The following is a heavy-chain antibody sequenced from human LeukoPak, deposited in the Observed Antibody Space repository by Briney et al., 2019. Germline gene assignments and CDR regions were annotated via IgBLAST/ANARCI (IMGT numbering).Heavy chain of an antibody. J-gene: IGHJ3*02. D-gene: IGHD3-22*01. CDR2: IYYTGST. Sequence: SETLSLTCTVSGDSISNYYWNWIRQPPGRGLEWIGYIYYTGSTNYNPSLKSRVTISVDTSKNQFSLKLSSVTAADTAAYYCARAYYYDSINAFDIWGQGTMVTVSS. CDR1: GDSISNYY. CDR3: ARAYYYDSINAFDI. V-gene: IGHV4-59*01.